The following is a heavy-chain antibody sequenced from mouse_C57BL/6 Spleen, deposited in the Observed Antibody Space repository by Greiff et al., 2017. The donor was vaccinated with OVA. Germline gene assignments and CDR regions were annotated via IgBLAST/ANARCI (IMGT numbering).Heavy chain of an antibody. J-gene: IGHJ4*01. V-gene: IGHV14-3*01. CDR1: GFNIKNTY. Sequence: VQLKQSVAELVRPGASVKLSCTASGFNIKNTYMHWVKQRPEQGLEWIGRIDPANGNTKYAQKFQGKATITADTSSNTAYLQLSSLTSEDTAIYYCARGPYYYGSSYDAMDYWGQGTSVTVSS. D-gene: IGHD1-1*01. CDR3: ARGPYYYGSSYDAMDY. CDR2: IDPANGNT.